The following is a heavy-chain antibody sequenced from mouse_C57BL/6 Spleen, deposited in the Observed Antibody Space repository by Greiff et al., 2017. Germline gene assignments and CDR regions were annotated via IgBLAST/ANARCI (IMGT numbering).Heavy chain of an antibody. V-gene: IGHV1-53*01. D-gene: IGHD2-3*01. CDR1: GYTFTSYW. CDR3: ARGEMMVKGYYYAMDY. Sequence: QVQLQQSGTELVKPGASVKLSCKASGYTFTSYWMHWVQQRPGQGLEWIGNINPSNGGPNYNETFKSKATLTVDKSSSTAYMQLSSLTSEDSAVYYCARGEMMVKGYYYAMDYWGQGTSVTVSS. J-gene: IGHJ4*01. CDR2: INPSNGGP.